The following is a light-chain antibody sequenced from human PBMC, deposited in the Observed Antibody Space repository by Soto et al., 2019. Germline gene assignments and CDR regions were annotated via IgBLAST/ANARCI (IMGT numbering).Light chain of an antibody. CDR2: DAS. CDR1: QSVSSN. J-gene: IGKJ4*01. Sequence: EIVMTQSPVTLSVLPGERATVSCRASQSVSSNLAWYQQKPGQAPRLVIYDASTRSTGIPARFSGSGSGTEFNLSISSLQSEDCPVDDCQQYSDWPLTFGGGTKVDIK. CDR3: QQYSDWPLT. V-gene: IGKV3-15*01.